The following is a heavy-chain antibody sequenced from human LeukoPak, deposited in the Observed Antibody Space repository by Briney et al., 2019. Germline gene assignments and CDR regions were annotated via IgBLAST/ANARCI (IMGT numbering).Heavy chain of an antibody. CDR3: AKGYSSSYLRNAFDI. J-gene: IGHJ3*02. Sequence: TGGSLRLSCAASGFTLNNYAMNWVRQAPGKGLEWVSSISGSGSTTSYAYSVKGRFTISIDNSKNPLSLQMNSLRVDDTAVYYCAKGYSSSYLRNAFDIWGQGTMVTVSS. CDR1: GFTLNNYA. V-gene: IGHV3-23*01. CDR2: ISGSGSTT. D-gene: IGHD2-15*01.